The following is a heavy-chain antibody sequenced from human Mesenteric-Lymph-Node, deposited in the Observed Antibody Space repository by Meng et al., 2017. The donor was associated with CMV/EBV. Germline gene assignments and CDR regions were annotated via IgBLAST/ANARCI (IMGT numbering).Heavy chain of an antibody. V-gene: IGHV4-38-2*02. CDR1: GYSISSGYS. CDR3: AREMVSGSGSNYVLGTRTGLDY. D-gene: IGHD1-26*01. CDR2: IYHSGST. Sequence: SETLSLTCSVFGYSISSGYSWGWIRQPPGKGLEWIGYIYHSGSTYYNPSLKSRVNISVDTSKNQFSLKLSSVTAADTAVYYCAREMVSGSGSNYVLGTRTGLDYWGQGTLVTVSS. J-gene: IGHJ4*02.